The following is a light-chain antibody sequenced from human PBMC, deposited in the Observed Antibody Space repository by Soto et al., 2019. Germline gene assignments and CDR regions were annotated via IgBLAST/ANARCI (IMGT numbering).Light chain of an antibody. V-gene: IGLV2-14*01. Sequence: QSALTQPASVSGSPGQSITISCTGTSSDDGGYNYVSWYQQPPGKAPKLMIYDVSNRPSGVSNRFSGSKSGNTASLPISGLQAEDEADYYSSSYTSSSTLDLFGTGTKVTVL. J-gene: IGLJ1*01. CDR3: SSYTSSSTLDL. CDR1: SSDDGGYNY. CDR2: DVS.